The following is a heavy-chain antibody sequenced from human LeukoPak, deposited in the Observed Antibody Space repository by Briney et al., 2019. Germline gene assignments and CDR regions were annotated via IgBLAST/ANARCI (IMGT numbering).Heavy chain of an antibody. J-gene: IGHJ4*02. CDR3: ARNSCPSGSCYDNRGYFDY. Sequence: SETLSLTCAVYGGSFSGYYWSWIRQPPGKGLEWIGSIYYSGSSFDNPALKSRVTISVDTSKNQFSLKLSSVTAADTAVYYCARNSCPSGSCYDNRGYFDYWGQGTLVTVSS. D-gene: IGHD2-15*01. CDR2: IYYSGSS. V-gene: IGHV4-34*01. CDR1: GGSFSGYY.